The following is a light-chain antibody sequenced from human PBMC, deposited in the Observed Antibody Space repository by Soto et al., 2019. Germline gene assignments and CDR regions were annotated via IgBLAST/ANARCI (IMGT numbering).Light chain of an antibody. Sequence: ALQLTQSPSSLSASVGDTVTITCRASQGISDALAWYQQKPGKAPNLLIYDASSLESGVPSRFSGSGSGTDFTLTISSLQPEDFATYYCQHFNSYPLTFGGGTKVEIK. CDR3: QHFNSYPLT. V-gene: IGKV1-13*02. CDR2: DAS. J-gene: IGKJ4*01. CDR1: QGISDA.